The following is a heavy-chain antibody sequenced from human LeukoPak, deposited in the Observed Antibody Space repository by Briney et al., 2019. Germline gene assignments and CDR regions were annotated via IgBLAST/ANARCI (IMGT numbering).Heavy chain of an antibody. D-gene: IGHD5-12*01. CDR3: GRGRPRGYSGYVIDY. CDR2: ISSSGSLI. CDR1: GFAFSSYE. V-gene: IGHV3-48*03. Sequence: PGGSLILSCAASGFAFSSYEMTWVRQAAGKGLEWVSYISSSGSLILYADSVKGRFTISRDNAKNTLYLQMNSLRAEDTAAFYCGRGRPRGYSGYVIDYWGQGTPITVSS. J-gene: IGHJ4*02.